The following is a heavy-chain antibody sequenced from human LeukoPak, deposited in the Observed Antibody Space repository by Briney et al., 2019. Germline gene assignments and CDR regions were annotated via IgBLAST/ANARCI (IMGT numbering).Heavy chain of an antibody. Sequence: GGPLRLSCAASGFDFATYWMYWVRQAPGKGLVWVAQINSDGSSATYGDSAKSRFSISRDNAKNTLFLYMSSLRAEDTAVYYCARGTSAAPGIDYWGQGTLVAVSS. D-gene: IGHD6-13*01. CDR1: GFDFATYW. V-gene: IGHV3-74*01. J-gene: IGHJ4*02. CDR2: INSDGSSA. CDR3: ARGTSAAPGIDY.